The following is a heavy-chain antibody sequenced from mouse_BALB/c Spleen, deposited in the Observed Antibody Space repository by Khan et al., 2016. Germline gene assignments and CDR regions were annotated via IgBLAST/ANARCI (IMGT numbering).Heavy chain of an antibody. D-gene: IGHD2-3*01. CDR1: GYTFSNYG. V-gene: IGHV9-3*02. Sequence: QIQLVQSGPELEKPGETVKISCKASGYTFSNYGMNWVKQAPGKGLKWMGWINTNTGEPTYAEEFKGRFAFSLETSAITAYLQINNLKNEDTATYSCASDGYAYYAMDYWGQGTSVTVSP. J-gene: IGHJ4*01. CDR3: ASDGYAYYAMDY. CDR2: INTNTGEP.